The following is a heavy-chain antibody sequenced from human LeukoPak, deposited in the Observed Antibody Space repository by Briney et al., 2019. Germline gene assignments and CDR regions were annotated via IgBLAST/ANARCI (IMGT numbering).Heavy chain of an antibody. CDR3: AREGNSGYYPY. CDR2: ISYDGSEK. Sequence: GGSLRLSCAASGLTFSSYPMHWVRQAPGKGLEWVAVISYDGSEKHYADPVKGRFTISRDNSKNTLYLQMNSLRAEDTAMYYCAREGNSGYYPYWGQGILVTVSS. J-gene: IGHJ4*02. V-gene: IGHV3-30-3*01. D-gene: IGHD3-22*01. CDR1: GLTFSSYP.